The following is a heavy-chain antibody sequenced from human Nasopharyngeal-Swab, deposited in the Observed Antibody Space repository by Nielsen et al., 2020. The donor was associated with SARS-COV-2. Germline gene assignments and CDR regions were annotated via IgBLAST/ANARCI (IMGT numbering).Heavy chain of an antibody. CDR1: GFTFRSHW. V-gene: IGHV3-7*04. J-gene: IGHJ6*03. D-gene: IGHD3-22*01. CDR3: ARGASFSSGFYYSSNFYYYMDV. Sequence: GESLKISCAASGFTFRSHWMTWVRLAPGRGLEWVANIKQDGNDKYYVDSVKGRFTISRDNAKNSPYLQMNSLRVEDTAVYYCARGASFSSGFYYSSNFYYYMDVWGKGTTVTVSS. CDR2: IKQDGNDK.